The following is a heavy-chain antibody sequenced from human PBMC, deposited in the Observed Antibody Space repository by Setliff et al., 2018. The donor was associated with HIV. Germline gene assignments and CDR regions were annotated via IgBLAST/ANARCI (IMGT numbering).Heavy chain of an antibody. Sequence: GESLKISCKGSGYSFTSYWIAWVRQMPGKGLEWVGRIKTKPNSYATAHAESVKGRFTISRDDSQNTAYLQMNSLRTEDTAVYFCAVSPDGDCATTECANWFDPWGQGTQVTVSS. CDR3: AVSPDGDCATTECANWFDP. J-gene: IGHJ5*02. CDR1: GYSFTSYW. CDR2: IKTKPNSYAT. V-gene: IGHV3-73*01. D-gene: IGHD4-17*01.